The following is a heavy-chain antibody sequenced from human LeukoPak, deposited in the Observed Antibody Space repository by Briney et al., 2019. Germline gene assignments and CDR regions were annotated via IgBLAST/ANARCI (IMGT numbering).Heavy chain of an antibody. D-gene: IGHD3-22*01. CDR2: ISSNGNNI. Sequence: GGSLRLSCAASGFTFSNYGMNWVRQAPGKGLEWVSYISSNGNNIYYADSVKGRFTISRDNAKNSLFLQMNSLRDEDTAVYYCARSLTSYYDGSGYDWGQGTLVTVSS. CDR1: GFTFSNYG. J-gene: IGHJ4*02. CDR3: ARSLTSYYDGSGYD. V-gene: IGHV3-48*02.